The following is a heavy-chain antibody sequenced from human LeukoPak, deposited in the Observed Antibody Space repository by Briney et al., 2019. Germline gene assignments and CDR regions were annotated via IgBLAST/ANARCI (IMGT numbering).Heavy chain of an antibody. D-gene: IGHD3-22*01. J-gene: IGHJ5*02. CDR1: GGSISSYY. V-gene: IGHV4-59*01. CDR2: IYYSGST. Sequence: SETLSLTCTVSGGSISSYYWSWIRQPPGKGLEWIGYIYYSGSTNYNPSLKSRVTISVDTSKNQFSLKLSSVTAADTAVYYCARIRADSSGYYAYWFDPWGQGTLVTVSS. CDR3: ARIRADSSGYYAYWFDP.